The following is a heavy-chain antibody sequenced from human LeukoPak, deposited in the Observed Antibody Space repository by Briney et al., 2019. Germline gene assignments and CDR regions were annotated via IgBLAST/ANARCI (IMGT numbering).Heavy chain of an antibody. CDR2: ISSSSYT. CDR1: GFTFSDYY. D-gene: IGHD3-22*01. J-gene: IGHJ4*02. Sequence: PGGSLRLACAASGFTFSDYYMSWIRQAPGKGLEWVSYISSSSYTNYADSVKGRFTISRDNAKNSLYLQMNSLRAEDTAVYYCASAYDSSSYFDYWGQGTLVTVSS. V-gene: IGHV3-11*06. CDR3: ASAYDSSSYFDY.